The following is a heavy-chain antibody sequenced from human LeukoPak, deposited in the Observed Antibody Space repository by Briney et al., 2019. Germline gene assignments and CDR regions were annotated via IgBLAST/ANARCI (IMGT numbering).Heavy chain of an antibody. D-gene: IGHD3-3*01. J-gene: IGHJ4*02. CDR1: GFTFSSYA. CDR2: ISGSGGST. V-gene: IGHV3-23*01. Sequence: PGGSLRLSCAASGFTFSSYAMSWVRQAPGKGLAWVSAISGSGGSTYYADSVKGRFTISRDNSKNTLYLQMNNLRAEDTAVYYCAKGDFRSPLVYWGQGTLFTVSS. CDR3: AKGDFRSPLVY.